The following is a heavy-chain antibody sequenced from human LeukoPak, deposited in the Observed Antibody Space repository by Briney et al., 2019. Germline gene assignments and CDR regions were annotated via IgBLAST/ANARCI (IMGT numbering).Heavy chain of an antibody. V-gene: IGHV3-30-3*01. D-gene: IGHD1-26*01. Sequence: GRSLRLSCAASGFTFSSYAMHWVRQAPGKGLEWVAVISYDGSNKYYADSVKGRFTISRDNSKNTLYLQMNSLRAEDTAAYYCARGGAADYWGQGTLVTVSS. CDR3: ARGGAADY. J-gene: IGHJ4*02. CDR2: ISYDGSNK. CDR1: GFTFSSYA.